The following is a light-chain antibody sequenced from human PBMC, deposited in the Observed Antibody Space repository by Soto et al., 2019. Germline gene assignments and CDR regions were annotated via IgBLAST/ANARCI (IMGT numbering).Light chain of an antibody. CDR2: LGS. J-gene: IGKJ3*01. CDR3: MQALHTPPF. CDR1: QSLLHSNGYNY. Sequence: DIVMTQSPLSLPVTPGEPASISCRSSQSLLHSNGYNYLDWYLQKPGQSPQLLIYLGSNRASGVPDRFSGSGSGTDFTLKISRVEAEDVGVYYCMQALHTPPFFGPGPKVDIK. V-gene: IGKV2-28*01.